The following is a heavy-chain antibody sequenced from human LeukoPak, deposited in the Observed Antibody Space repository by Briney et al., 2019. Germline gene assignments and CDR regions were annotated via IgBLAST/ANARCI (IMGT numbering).Heavy chain of an antibody. D-gene: IGHD3-10*01. J-gene: IGHJ4*02. Sequence: ASVKVSCKASGYTFTGYYMHWVRQAPGQRLEWMGWINPNSGGTNYAQKFQGRVTMTRDTSISTAYMELRSLRSDDTAVYYCARDLGHYYGSGSYYNGGYWGQGTLVTVSS. CDR3: ARDLGHYYGSGSYYNGGY. CDR1: GYTFTGYY. V-gene: IGHV1-2*02. CDR2: INPNSGGT.